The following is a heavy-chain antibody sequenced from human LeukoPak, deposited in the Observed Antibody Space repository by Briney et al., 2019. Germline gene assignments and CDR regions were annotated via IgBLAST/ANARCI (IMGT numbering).Heavy chain of an antibody. J-gene: IGHJ4*02. V-gene: IGHV3-30*02. CDR3: ARYYYDSSGYLDY. Sequence: GSLRLSCAASGFTFSSYGMHWVRQAPGKGLEWVAFIRYDGSNKYYADSVKGRFTISRDNSKNTLYLQMNSLRAEDTAVYYCARYYYDSSGYLDYWGQGTLVTVSS. CDR2: IRYDGSNK. D-gene: IGHD3-22*01. CDR1: GFTFSSYG.